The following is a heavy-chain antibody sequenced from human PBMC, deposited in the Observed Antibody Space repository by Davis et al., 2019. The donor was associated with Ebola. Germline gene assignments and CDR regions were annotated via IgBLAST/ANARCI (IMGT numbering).Heavy chain of an antibody. Sequence: GESLKISCAASGFTFSSYAMSWVRQAPGKGLEWVSAISGSGGTTYYADSVKGRFTISRDNSKNTLYLQMNSLRAEDTAVYYCARDRGTAMTDNYYYGMDVWGQGTTVTVSS. J-gene: IGHJ6*02. CDR3: ARDRGTAMTDNYYYGMDV. D-gene: IGHD5-18*01. V-gene: IGHV3-23*01. CDR2: ISGSGGTT. CDR1: GFTFSSYA.